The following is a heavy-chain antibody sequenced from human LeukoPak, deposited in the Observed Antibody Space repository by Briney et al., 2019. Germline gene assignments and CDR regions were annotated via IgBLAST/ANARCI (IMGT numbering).Heavy chain of an antibody. CDR1: GFTFSSYE. D-gene: IGHD6-19*01. Sequence: GGSLRLSCAASGFTFSSYEMNWVRQAPGKGLEWVSYISSSGSTIYYADSVKGRFTISRDNAKNSLYLQMNSLRAEDTAVYYCARDPGRGQWPSYNWFDPWGQGTLVTVSS. J-gene: IGHJ5*02. CDR3: ARDPGRGQWPSYNWFDP. CDR2: ISSSGSTI. V-gene: IGHV3-48*03.